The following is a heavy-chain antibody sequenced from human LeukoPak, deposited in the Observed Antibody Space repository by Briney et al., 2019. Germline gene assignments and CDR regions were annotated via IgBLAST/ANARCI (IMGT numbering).Heavy chain of an antibody. CDR2: IYYSGST. CDR3: ARHGAVAGTGY. J-gene: IGHJ4*02. Sequence: KTSETLSLTCTVSGGSISSSSYYWGWIRQPPGKGLEWIGSIYYSGSTYYNPSLKSRVTISVDTSKNQFSLKLSSVTAADTAVYYCARHGAVAGTGYWGQGTLVTVPS. V-gene: IGHV4-39*01. D-gene: IGHD6-19*01. CDR1: GGSISSSSYY.